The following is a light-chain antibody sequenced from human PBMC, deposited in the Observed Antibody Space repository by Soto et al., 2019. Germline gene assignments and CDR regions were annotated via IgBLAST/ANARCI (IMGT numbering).Light chain of an antibody. Sequence: EIVLTQSPATLSLSPGERATLSCRASQSISIFLAWYQQKPGQAPRLLIYDASIRATGIPALFSGSWSGTVFTLTISSLEPEYFAVYYRQHRSTWWTFGQGTKVEIK. CDR2: DAS. J-gene: IGKJ1*01. V-gene: IGKV3-11*01. CDR1: QSISIF. CDR3: QHRSTWWT.